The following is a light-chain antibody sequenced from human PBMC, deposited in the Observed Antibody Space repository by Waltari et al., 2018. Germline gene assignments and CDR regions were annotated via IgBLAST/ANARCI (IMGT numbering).Light chain of an antibody. CDR2: SNT. J-gene: IGLJ3*02. CDR3: AAWDDSLNGWV. Sequence: QSVLTQPPSASGTPGQRVTISCSGSSSNIGSNTVNWYQQLPGTAPTLLIYSNTRRPTGVPDRFSGSKSGTSASLAISGLQSEDEADYYCAAWDDSLNGWVFGGGTKLTVL. V-gene: IGLV1-44*01. CDR1: SSNIGSNT.